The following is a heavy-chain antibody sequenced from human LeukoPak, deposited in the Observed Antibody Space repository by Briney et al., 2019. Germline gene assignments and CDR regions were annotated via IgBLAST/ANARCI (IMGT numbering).Heavy chain of an antibody. CDR3: AKDSSVPYGITD. V-gene: IGHV3-23*01. J-gene: IGHJ4*02. D-gene: IGHD4-17*01. Sequence: GGSLRLSCTASGFTFGDYAMSWVRQAPGKGLEWVSAISGSDGNTFYADSVKGRFTISRDNSKNTLSLQMNNLRAEDTALYYCAKDSSVPYGITDWGQGTLVTVSS. CDR2: ISGSDGNT. CDR1: GFTFGDYA.